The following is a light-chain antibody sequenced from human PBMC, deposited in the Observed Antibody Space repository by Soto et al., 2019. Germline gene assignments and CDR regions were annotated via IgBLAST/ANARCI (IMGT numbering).Light chain of an antibody. CDR1: ESIDSW. Sequence: DIQMTQSPSTLSASVGDRFTITCRASESIDSWLAWYQQKPGKAPKLLIYKASTLKSGVPSRFSGSGSGTEFTLTISSLQPDDFATYYCQQYNSYWTFGQGTKVDIK. CDR2: KAS. J-gene: IGKJ1*01. CDR3: QQYNSYWT. V-gene: IGKV1-5*03.